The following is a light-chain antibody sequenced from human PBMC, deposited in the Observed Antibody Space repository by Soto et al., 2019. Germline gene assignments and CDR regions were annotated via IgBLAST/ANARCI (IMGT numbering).Light chain of an antibody. Sequence: HSALTQPASVSGSPGQSITISCTGTSSDVGAYDFVSWYQQHPDKAPKLMIYEVSNRPSGVSNRFSGSKSVNTATLTISGLQAEDEADYYCSSYTSSSTRVFGTGNKVTVL. CDR3: SSYTSSSTRV. CDR2: EVS. V-gene: IGLV2-14*03. J-gene: IGLJ1*01. CDR1: SSDVGAYDF.